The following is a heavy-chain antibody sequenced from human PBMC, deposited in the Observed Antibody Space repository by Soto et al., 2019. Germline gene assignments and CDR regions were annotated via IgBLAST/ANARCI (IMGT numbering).Heavy chain of an antibody. CDR3: ARNPVPYGMDV. J-gene: IGHJ6*02. CDR2: INPSGGST. Sequence: ASVKVSCKASGYAFTSYYMHWVRQAPGQGLEWMGIINPSGGSTSYAQKFQGRVTMTRDTSTSTVYMELSSLRSEDTAVYYCARNPVPYGMDVWGQGTTVTVSS. CDR1: GYAFTSYY. V-gene: IGHV1-46*01.